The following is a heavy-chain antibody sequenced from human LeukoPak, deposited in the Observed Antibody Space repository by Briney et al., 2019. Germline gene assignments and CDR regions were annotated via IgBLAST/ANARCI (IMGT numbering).Heavy chain of an antibody. Sequence: GGTLRLSCAASGFTFSTYGMTWVRQAPGKGLEWVSAISGSGASTYYADSVKGRFIISRDNSKNTLFLRMNSLRADDTAVYYCAKVSEPIAVASTDFDYWGQGTLVTVSS. V-gene: IGHV3-23*01. D-gene: IGHD6-19*01. CDR3: AKVSEPIAVASTDFDY. CDR2: ISGSGAST. CDR1: GFTFSTYG. J-gene: IGHJ4*02.